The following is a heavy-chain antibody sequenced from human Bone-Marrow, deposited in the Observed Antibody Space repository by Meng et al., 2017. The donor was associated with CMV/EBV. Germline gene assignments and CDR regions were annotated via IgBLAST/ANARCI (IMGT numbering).Heavy chain of an antibody. CDR2: IIPILGIA. D-gene: IGHD3-9*01. V-gene: IGHV1-69*10. J-gene: IGHJ6*02. CDR1: GGTFSSYA. CDR3: ARDESGILTGYSSYYYGMDV. Sequence: SVKVSCKASGGTFSSYAISWVRQAPGQGLEWMGGIIPILGIASYAQKFQGRVTITADKSTSTAYMELSSLRSEDTAVYYCARDESGILTGYSSYYYGMDVWGQGTTVTVSS.